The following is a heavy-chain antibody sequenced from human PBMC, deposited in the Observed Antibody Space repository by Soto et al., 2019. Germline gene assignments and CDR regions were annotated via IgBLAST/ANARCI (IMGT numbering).Heavy chain of an antibody. D-gene: IGHD4-17*01. Sequence: QVQLVESGGGVVQPGRSLRLSCAASGFTFSSYGMHWVRQTPGKGLEWVAVISYDGSNKYYADSVKGRFTIPRDNSKNTLYLQMNSLRAEDTAVYYCASIFHYGDYYDYWGQGTLVTVSS. CDR3: ASIFHYGDYYDY. CDR2: ISYDGSNK. V-gene: IGHV3-30*03. CDR1: GFTFSSYG. J-gene: IGHJ4*02.